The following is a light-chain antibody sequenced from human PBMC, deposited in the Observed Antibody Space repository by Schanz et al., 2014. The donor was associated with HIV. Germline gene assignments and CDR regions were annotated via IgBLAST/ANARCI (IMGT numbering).Light chain of an antibody. Sequence: EIVLTQSPGTLSLSPGERATLSCRASQSVSSFLAWYQQKPGQSPRLLIYDASNRATGIPDRFSGSGSGTDFTLTISRVDPEDFALYYCQQYDTSPSFGQGTRVDIK. J-gene: IGKJ1*01. CDR2: DAS. CDR3: QQYDTSPS. CDR1: QSVSSF. V-gene: IGKV3-20*01.